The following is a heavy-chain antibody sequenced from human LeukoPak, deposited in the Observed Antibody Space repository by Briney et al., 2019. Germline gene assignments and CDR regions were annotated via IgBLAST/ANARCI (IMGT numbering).Heavy chain of an antibody. CDR1: GFTFSSYS. V-gene: IGHV3-48*04. D-gene: IGHD2-15*01. CDR2: ISSSGSAI. CDR3: ARDCGGGSCYGPYDAFDI. J-gene: IGHJ3*02. Sequence: GGSLRLSCAASGFTFSSYSMDWVRQAPGKGLEWVSYISSSGSAIYYADSVKGRFTISRDNAKNSLYLQMNSLRAEDTAVYYCARDCGGGSCYGPYDAFDIWGQGTMVTVSS.